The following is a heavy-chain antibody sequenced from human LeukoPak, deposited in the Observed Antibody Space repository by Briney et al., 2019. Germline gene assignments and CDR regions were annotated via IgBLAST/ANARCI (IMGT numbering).Heavy chain of an antibody. Sequence: ASVTVSCTASGYTFTTYGITWVRQAPGQGLEWTGWISTSNGNTNYAPKLQGRVTLTTDTSTTTAYMELRSLRSDDTAVYYCARGYSSSWYPYGMDVWGQGTTVTVSS. V-gene: IGHV1-18*01. CDR3: ARGYSSSWYPYGMDV. CDR1: GYTFTTYG. D-gene: IGHD6-13*01. J-gene: IGHJ6*02. CDR2: ISTSNGNT.